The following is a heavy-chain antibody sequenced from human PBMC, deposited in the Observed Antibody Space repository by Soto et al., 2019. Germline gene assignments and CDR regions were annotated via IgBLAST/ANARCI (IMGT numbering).Heavy chain of an antibody. J-gene: IGHJ5*02. Sequence: ASVKVSCKASGYTFTSYYMHWVRQAPGQGLEWMGIINPSGGSTSYAQKFQGRVTMTRDTSMSTVYMELSSLRSEDTAVYYCARPIAEALSWFDPWGQGTLVTVSS. CDR3: ARPIAEALSWFDP. CDR2: INPSGGST. CDR1: GYTFTSYY. V-gene: IGHV1-46*01. D-gene: IGHD6-13*01.